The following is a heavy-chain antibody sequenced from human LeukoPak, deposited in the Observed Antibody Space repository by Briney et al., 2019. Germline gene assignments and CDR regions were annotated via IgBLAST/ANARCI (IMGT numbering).Heavy chain of an antibody. CDR3: ARSRYSNYVTDY. Sequence: ASVKVSCKASGYTFTSYYMHWVRQAPGQGLEWMGIINPSGGSTSYAQKFQGRVTMTRDMSTSTVYMELSSLRSEDTAVYYCARSRYSNYVTDYWGQRTLVTVSS. CDR1: GYTFTSYY. J-gene: IGHJ4*02. CDR2: INPSGGST. V-gene: IGHV1-46*01. D-gene: IGHD4-11*01.